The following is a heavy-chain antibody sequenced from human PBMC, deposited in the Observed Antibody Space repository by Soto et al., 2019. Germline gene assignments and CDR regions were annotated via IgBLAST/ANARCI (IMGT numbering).Heavy chain of an antibody. D-gene: IGHD2-15*01. J-gene: IGHJ4*02. CDR1: VCSIGIGYYY. V-gene: IGHV4-30-4*01. CDR2: IYYSGST. Sequence: SSTXSLTCTFSVCSIGIGYYYLSWIRQPPGKGLEWIGYIYYSGSTYYNPSRKSRVTISVDTSKNQFSLKLSSVNAADTAVYYCERDGGYCSAGRCQIPSWGQRTLVNV. CDR3: ERDGGYCSAGRCQIPS.